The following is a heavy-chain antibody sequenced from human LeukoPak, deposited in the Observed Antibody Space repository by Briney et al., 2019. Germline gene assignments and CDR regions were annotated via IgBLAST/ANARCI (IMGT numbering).Heavy chain of an antibody. J-gene: IGHJ4*02. Sequence: PGGSLRLSCAASGLTFSSYSMNWVRQAPGKGLEWVSYISGSSSSIYYADAVKGRFTISRDNAKNSLYLQMNSLRAEDTAVYYCARVYRRYFDYWGQGTLVTVSS. CDR3: ARVYRRYFDY. CDR1: GLTFSSYS. D-gene: IGHD1-14*01. V-gene: IGHV3-48*01. CDR2: ISGSSSSI.